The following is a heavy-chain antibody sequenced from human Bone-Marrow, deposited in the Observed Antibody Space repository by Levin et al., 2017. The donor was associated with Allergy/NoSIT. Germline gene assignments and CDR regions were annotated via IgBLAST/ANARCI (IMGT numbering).Heavy chain of an antibody. CDR3: ARRVVSDYDFWSEGYFDY. Sequence: PVASVKVSCKGSGYSFTSYWIGWVRQMPGKGLEWMGIIYPGDSDTRYSPSFQGQVTISADKSISTAYLQWSSLKASDTAMYYCARRVVSDYDFWSEGYFDYWGQGTLVTVSS. CDR2: IYPGDSDT. J-gene: IGHJ4*02. D-gene: IGHD3-3*01. CDR1: GYSFTSYW. V-gene: IGHV5-51*03.